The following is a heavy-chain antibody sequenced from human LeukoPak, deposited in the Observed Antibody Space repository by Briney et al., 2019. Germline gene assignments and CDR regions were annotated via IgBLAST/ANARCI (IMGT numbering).Heavy chain of an antibody. J-gene: IGHJ4*02. D-gene: IGHD3-9*01. CDR2: ISGSGGST. Sequence: PGGSLRLSCAASGFTFSSYAMSWVRQAPGKGLEWVSAISGSGGSTYYADSVKGRFTISRDNSKNTLYLQMNSLRAEDTAVYYCATLTYYDIFPSPPGGDWGQGTLVTVSA. CDR3: ATLTYYDIFPSPPGGD. CDR1: GFTFSSYA. V-gene: IGHV3-23*01.